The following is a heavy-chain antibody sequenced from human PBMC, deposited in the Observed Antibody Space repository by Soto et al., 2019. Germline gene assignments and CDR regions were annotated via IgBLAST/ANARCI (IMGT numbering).Heavy chain of an antibody. Sequence: GGSLRLSCAASGFTFSSYGMHWVRQAPGKGLEWVAVIWYDGSNKYYADSVKGRFTISRDNSKNTLYLQMNSLRAEDTAVYYCARVIYGSGSYYFDYWGQGTLVTVPQ. CDR2: IWYDGSNK. CDR1: GFTFSSYG. D-gene: IGHD3-10*01. CDR3: ARVIYGSGSYYFDY. J-gene: IGHJ4*02. V-gene: IGHV3-33*01.